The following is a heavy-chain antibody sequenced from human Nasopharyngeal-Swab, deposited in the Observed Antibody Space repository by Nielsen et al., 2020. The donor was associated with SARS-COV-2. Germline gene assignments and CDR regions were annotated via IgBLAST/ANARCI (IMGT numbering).Heavy chain of an antibody. CDR2: IYTSGST. CDR1: GGSISSYY. CDR3: ARDFWSGYFSERPYGMDV. J-gene: IGHJ6*02. D-gene: IGHD3-3*01. Sequence: SETLSLTCTVSGGSISSYYWSWSRHPAGKGLEWIGRIYTSGSTNYNHSLKSRVTMSVDTSKNQFSLKLSSVTVADTAVYYCARDFWSGYFSERPYGMDVWGQGTTVTVSS. V-gene: IGHV4-4*07.